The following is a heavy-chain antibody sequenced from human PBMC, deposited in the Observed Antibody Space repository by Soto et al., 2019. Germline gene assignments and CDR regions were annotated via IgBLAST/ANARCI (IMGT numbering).Heavy chain of an antibody. V-gene: IGHV3-66*01. D-gene: IGHD2-15*01. Sequence: EVQLVESGGGLVQPGGSLRLSCTASGFIVSDTYVNWVRQAPGKGLEWVSVISNRGDTHYADSVRGRFSLSRDISDNTFHLQMNNLRVEDTAVYYCAREPRYCRSGSCSITGDAYDIWGQGPMVTISS. J-gene: IGHJ3*02. CDR2: ISNRGDT. CDR3: AREPRYCRSGSCSITGDAYDI. CDR1: GFIVSDTY.